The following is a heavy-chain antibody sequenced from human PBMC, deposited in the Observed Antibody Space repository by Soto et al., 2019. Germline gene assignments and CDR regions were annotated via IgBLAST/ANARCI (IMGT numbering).Heavy chain of an antibody. CDR1: GFVFSDYY. V-gene: IGHV3-11*01. CDR2: ISGDGSTI. CDR3: ARDRDPRLVPFHFQH. D-gene: IGHD6-19*01. Sequence: GGSLRLSCAASGFVFSDYYMSWIRQSPGKGLEWLAYISGDGSTIYYADSVAGRFTISRDNARNSLYLQMDSLRAEDTAIYYCARDRDPRLVPFHFQHWGQGTLVTVSS. J-gene: IGHJ1*01.